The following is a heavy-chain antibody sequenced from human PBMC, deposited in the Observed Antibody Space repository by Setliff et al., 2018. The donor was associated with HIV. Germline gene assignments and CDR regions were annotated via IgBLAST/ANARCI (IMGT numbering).Heavy chain of an antibody. V-gene: IGHV4-38-2*02. CDR3: VREGVRRGLVSGSFRYRAYYFDQ. Sequence: SETLSLTCAVSGYSISSGYYWSCIRQPPGRGLEWIGSTYHSGNTYYNPSLKSRVTISVDTSKNQFSLRLSSVTAADTAVYYCVREGVRRGLVSGSFRYRAYYFDQWGQGTLVTVSS. CDR2: TYHSGNT. J-gene: IGHJ4*02. D-gene: IGHD3-10*01. CDR1: GYSISSGYY.